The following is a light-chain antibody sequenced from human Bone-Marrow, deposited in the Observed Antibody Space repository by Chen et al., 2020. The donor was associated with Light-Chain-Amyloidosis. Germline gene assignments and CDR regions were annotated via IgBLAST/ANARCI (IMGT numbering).Light chain of an antibody. V-gene: IGLV3-25*03. CDR2: RDT. Sequence: SYELTPPPSVSVSPGQTARITCSGDDLPTKYAYWYQQKPGQAPVLVIHRDTERPSGISERISGSSSGTTATLTISGVQAEDEADYHCQSADSSGTYEGIFGRGTKLTVL. CDR3: QSADSSGTYEGI. CDR1: DLPTKY. J-gene: IGLJ2*01.